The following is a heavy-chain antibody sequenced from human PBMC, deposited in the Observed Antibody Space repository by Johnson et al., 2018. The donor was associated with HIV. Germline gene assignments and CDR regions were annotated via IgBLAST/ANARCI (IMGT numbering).Heavy chain of an antibody. CDR1: GFTFSSYG. CDR3: AREGGDCSSTSCYQEAFDI. D-gene: IGHD2-2*01. Sequence: QVQLVESGGGVVQPGRSLRLSCAASGFTFSSYGMHWVRQAPGKGLEWVAVISYDGSNKYYADSVKGRFTISRDNSKNTLYLQMNSLRAEDTAVDYCAREGGDCSSTSCYQEAFDIWGQVTRVTVSS. J-gene: IGHJ3*02. V-gene: IGHV3-30*03. CDR2: ISYDGSNK.